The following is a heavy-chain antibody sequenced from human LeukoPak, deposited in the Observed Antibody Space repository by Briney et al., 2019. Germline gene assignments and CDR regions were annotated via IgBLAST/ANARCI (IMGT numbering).Heavy chain of an antibody. Sequence: GGSLRLSCAASGFTFSSYAMHWVRQAPGKGLEWVSYISSGSRTIYYADSVKGRFTISRDNAKNSLYLQMNSLRADDTAVYYCARDRSNSWSKDYWGQGTLVTVSS. CDR1: GFTFSSYA. CDR2: ISSGSRTI. CDR3: ARDRSNSWSKDY. J-gene: IGHJ4*02. V-gene: IGHV3-48*01. D-gene: IGHD6-13*01.